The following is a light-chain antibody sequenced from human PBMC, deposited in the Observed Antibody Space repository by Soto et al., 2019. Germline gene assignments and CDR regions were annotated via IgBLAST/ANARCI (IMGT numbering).Light chain of an antibody. Sequence: EIVLTQSPATLSLSPGERATLSCRASQSVGSYLAWYQQKPGQAPRLLIYDASNRATGIPARFSGSGSGTDFTLIISSLEPEDFAVYYCQQRSTWPLTFGGGTKVEIK. CDR2: DAS. CDR1: QSVGSY. CDR3: QQRSTWPLT. V-gene: IGKV3-11*01. J-gene: IGKJ4*01.